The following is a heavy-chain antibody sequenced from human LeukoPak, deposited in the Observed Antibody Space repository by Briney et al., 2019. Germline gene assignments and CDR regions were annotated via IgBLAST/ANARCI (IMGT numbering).Heavy chain of an antibody. CDR1: GASITSYH. CDR3: ARDRIWNDAGHDPFDI. V-gene: IGHV4-4*07. CDR2: IYASAST. D-gene: IGHD1-1*01. Sequence: PSETLSLTCTVSGASITSYHWSWLRQPAGKGLEWIGRIYASASTNYSPSFKGRATISIDRSKSQFSLNLPSVTAADTAVYYCARDRIWNDAGHDPFDIWGQGTAVAFSS. J-gene: IGHJ3*02.